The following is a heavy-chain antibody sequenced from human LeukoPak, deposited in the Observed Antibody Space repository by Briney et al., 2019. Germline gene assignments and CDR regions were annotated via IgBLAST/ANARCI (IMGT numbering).Heavy chain of an antibody. CDR3: ARAVEMATIIGYYFDY. D-gene: IGHD5-24*01. J-gene: IGHJ4*02. CDR2: IYYSGST. V-gene: IGHV4-59*11. CDR1: GGSISSHY. Sequence: SETLSLTCTVSGGSISSHYWSWIRQPPGKGLEWIGYIYYSGSTNYNPSLKCRVTISVDTSKNQFSLKLSSVTAADTAVYYCARAVEMATIIGYYFDYWGQGTLVTVSS.